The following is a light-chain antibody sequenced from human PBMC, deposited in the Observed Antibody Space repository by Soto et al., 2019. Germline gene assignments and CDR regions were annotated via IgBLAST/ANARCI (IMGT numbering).Light chain of an antibody. CDR1: ALPKQY. CDR2: KDS. V-gene: IGLV3-25*02. J-gene: IGLJ1*01. CDR3: QSADSSGTYV. Sequence: YELTQPPSVSVSPGQTARITCSGDALPKQYAYWYQQKPGQAPVLVIYKDSERPSGIPERFSGSSSGTTVTLTMSGVQAEDEADYYCQSADSSGTYVFGTGTKVTVL.